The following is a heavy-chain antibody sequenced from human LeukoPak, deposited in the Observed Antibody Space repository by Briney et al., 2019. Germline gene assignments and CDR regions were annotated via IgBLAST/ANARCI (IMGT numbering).Heavy chain of an antibody. CDR1: GGSFSGYY. J-gene: IGHJ4*02. CDR2: INHSGST. D-gene: IGHD3-3*01. V-gene: IGHV4-34*01. CDR3: ARYYDFVPDY. Sequence: SETLSLTCAVYGGSFSGYYWSWIRQPPGKGLEWIGEINHSGSTNYNPSLKSRVTISVDTSKNQFSLKLSSVTAADTAVYYCARYYDFVPDYWGQGTLVTVSS.